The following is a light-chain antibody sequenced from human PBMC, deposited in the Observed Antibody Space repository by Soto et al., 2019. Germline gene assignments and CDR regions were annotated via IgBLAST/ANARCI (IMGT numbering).Light chain of an antibody. V-gene: IGKV3-11*01. CDR1: QSVGTN. CDR3: QQRKYWPPIT. J-gene: IGKJ5*01. Sequence: EIVLTQSPATLSLSPGERATLSCRASQSVGTNLAWYQQKPGQTPWLLIYDASNRATGTPARFSGSGSGTDFTLTISSLEPEDFAVYYCQQRKYWPPITFGQGTRLEIK. CDR2: DAS.